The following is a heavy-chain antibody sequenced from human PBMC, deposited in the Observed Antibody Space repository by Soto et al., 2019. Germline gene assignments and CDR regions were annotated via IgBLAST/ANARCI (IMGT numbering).Heavy chain of an antibody. CDR2: IYYSGST. J-gene: IGHJ4*02. CDR3: ATDLPPFDS. V-gene: IGHV4-61*01. Sequence: PSETLSLTCTVSGGSVSSGRYYWSWIRQPPGKGLEWIGYIYYSGSTKYDPSLKSRVTISIDTSKNQFSLKLNSVTAADTAVYYCATDLPPFDSWGQGTLVTVSS. CDR1: GGSVSSGRYY.